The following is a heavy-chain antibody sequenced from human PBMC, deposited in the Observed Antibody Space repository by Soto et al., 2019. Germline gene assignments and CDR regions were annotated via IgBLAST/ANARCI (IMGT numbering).Heavy chain of an antibody. V-gene: IGHV4-61*01. CDR2: IYYSGS. D-gene: IGHD1-7*01. J-gene: IGHJ6*02. CDR3: AALRNYEYYYGMDV. Sequence: PSETLSLTCTVSGGSVSSVSYYWSWIRQPPGKGLEWIGYIYYSGSNTSLKSRVTISVDTSKNQFSLKLSSVTAADTAVYYCAALRNYEYYYGMDVWGQGTTVTVSS. CDR1: GGSVSSVSYY.